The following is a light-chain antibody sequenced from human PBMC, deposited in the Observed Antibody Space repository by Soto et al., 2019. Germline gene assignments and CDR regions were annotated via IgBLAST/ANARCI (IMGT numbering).Light chain of an antibody. CDR1: QSVNIH. Sequence: EIVMTQSPGTLSESPGERVTLSCRASQSVNIHLAWYQQKPGQAPRLLIYDASARVTGIPARFSGGGSGTEFTLTISILQSEDFAVYYCQQYDNWPLTFGGGTKVQIK. V-gene: IGKV3-15*01. J-gene: IGKJ4*01. CDR2: DAS. CDR3: QQYDNWPLT.